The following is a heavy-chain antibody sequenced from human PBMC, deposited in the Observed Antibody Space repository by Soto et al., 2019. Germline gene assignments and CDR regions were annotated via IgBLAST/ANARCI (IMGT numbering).Heavy chain of an antibody. CDR1: GFTFSSYA. V-gene: IGHV3-23*01. CDR2: ISGSGGST. D-gene: IGHD3-10*01. J-gene: IGHJ2*01. Sequence: EVQLLESGGGLVQPGGSLRLSCAASGFTFSSYAMSWVRQAPGKGLEWVSAISGSGGSTYYADSVKGRFTISRDNSKNTLYLQMNSLRAEDTAVYYCAKPPENTMVRVVPYFDLWGRGTLVTVSS. CDR3: AKPPENTMVRVVPYFDL.